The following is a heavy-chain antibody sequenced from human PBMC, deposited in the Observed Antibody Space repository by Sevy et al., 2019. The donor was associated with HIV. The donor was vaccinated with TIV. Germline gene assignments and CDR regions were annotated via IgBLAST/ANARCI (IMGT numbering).Heavy chain of an antibody. Sequence: GGSLRLSCAASGFTFSSYALSWVRQAPGKGLEWVSVISGSGDSTYYVDSVKGRFTISRDNSKNTLYLQMNSLRAEDTAVYYCAKEGRGYHGSGSSDYWGQGALVTVSS. CDR1: GFTFSSYA. CDR3: AKEGRGYHGSGSSDY. V-gene: IGHV3-23*01. D-gene: IGHD3-10*01. CDR2: ISGSGDST. J-gene: IGHJ4*02.